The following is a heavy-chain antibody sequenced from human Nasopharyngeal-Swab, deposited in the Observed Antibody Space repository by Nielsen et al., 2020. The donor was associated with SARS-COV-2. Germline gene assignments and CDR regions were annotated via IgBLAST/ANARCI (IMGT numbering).Heavy chain of an antibody. D-gene: IGHD2-2*01. Sequence: ASVKVSCKVSGYTLTELSMHWVRQAPGKGLEWMGGFDPEDGGTIYAQKFQGRVTMTEDTSTDTAYMELSSLRSEDTAVYYCATSAPYCSSTSCSYWFDPWGQGTLVTVSS. J-gene: IGHJ5*02. CDR3: ATSAPYCSSTSCSYWFDP. V-gene: IGHV1-24*01. CDR2: FDPEDGGT. CDR1: GYTLTELS.